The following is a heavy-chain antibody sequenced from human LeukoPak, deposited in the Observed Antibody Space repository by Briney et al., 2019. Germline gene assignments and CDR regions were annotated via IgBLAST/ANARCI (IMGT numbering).Heavy chain of an antibody. CDR1: GGTFSSYA. CDR3: ARGRGEYSGYYYGMDV. Sequence: SVKVSCKASGGTFSSYAISWVRQTPGQGLEWMGGIIPIFGTANYAQKFQGRVTITADESTSTAYMELSSLRSEDTAVYYCARGRGEYSGYYYGMDVWGQGTTVTVSS. J-gene: IGHJ6*02. V-gene: IGHV1-69*13. CDR2: IIPIFGTA. D-gene: IGHD5-12*01.